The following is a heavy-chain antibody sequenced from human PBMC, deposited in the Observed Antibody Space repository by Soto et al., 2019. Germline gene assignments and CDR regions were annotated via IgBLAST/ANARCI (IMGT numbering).Heavy chain of an antibody. Sequence: PGESLKISCKASGYTFSSYWIGWVRQMPGKGLEWMGIIYPGDSDTRYSPSFQGQVTISADKSISTAYLQWSSLKASDTAMYYCARQGTIFGVVPTTLYYYYGMDVWGQGTTVTVSS. V-gene: IGHV5-51*01. CDR1: GYTFSSYW. D-gene: IGHD3-3*01. J-gene: IGHJ6*02. CDR3: ARQGTIFGVVPTTLYYYYGMDV. CDR2: IYPGDSDT.